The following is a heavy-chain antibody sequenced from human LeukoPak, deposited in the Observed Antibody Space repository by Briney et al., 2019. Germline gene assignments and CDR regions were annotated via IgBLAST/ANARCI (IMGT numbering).Heavy chain of an antibody. CDR2: ISYDGSNK. CDR1: GFTFSSYA. J-gene: IGHJ4*02. V-gene: IGHV3-30-3*01. CDR3: ARVGAAAFFDY. D-gene: IGHD6-13*01. Sequence: GGSLRLSCAASGFTFSSYAMHWVRQAPGKGLEWVAVISYDGSNKYYADSVKGRFTISRDNSKNTLYLQMNSLRAEDTAVYYCARVGAAAFFDYWGQGTLVTVSS.